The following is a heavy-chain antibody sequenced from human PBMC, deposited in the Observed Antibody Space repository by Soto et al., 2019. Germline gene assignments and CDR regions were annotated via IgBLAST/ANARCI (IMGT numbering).Heavy chain of an antibody. Sequence: ASVKVSCKVSGYTLTELSMHWVRQAPGKGLEWMGGFDPEDGETIYAQKFQGRVTMTEDTSTDTAYMELSSLRSEDTAVYYCATAYGGSYYGVYYYYGMDVWGQGTTVTSP. J-gene: IGHJ6*02. CDR1: GYTLTELS. CDR3: ATAYGGSYYGVYYYYGMDV. CDR2: FDPEDGET. D-gene: IGHD1-26*01. V-gene: IGHV1-24*01.